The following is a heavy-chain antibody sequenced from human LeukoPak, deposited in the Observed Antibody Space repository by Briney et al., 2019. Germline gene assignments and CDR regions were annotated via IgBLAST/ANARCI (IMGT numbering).Heavy chain of an antibody. CDR1: GFNFRDYE. CDR2: ITSSGSTT. Sequence: QPGGSLRLSCAASGFNFRDYEMNWVRQAPGKGLEWVSLITSSGSTTYYADSVRGRFTISRDNAKKSLYLQMNTLRVEDTAVYFCARAYFDTSGSYSHYYSYMDVWGKGTTVTISS. D-gene: IGHD3-22*01. J-gene: IGHJ6*03. V-gene: IGHV3-48*03. CDR3: ARAYFDTSGSYSHYYSYMDV.